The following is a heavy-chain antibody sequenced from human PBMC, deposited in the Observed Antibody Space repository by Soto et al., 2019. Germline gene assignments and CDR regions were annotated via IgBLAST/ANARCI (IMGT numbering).Heavy chain of an antibody. CDR2: IYYSGST. V-gene: IGHV4-39*01. Sequence: PSETLSLTCTVSGGSISSSSYYWGWIRQPPGKGLEWIGSIYYSGSTYYNPSLKSRVTISVDTSKNQFSLKLSSVTPADTAVYYCARGGHGDENWFDPWGQGTLVTVSS. D-gene: IGHD4-17*01. CDR1: GGSISSSSYY. CDR3: ARGGHGDENWFDP. J-gene: IGHJ5*02.